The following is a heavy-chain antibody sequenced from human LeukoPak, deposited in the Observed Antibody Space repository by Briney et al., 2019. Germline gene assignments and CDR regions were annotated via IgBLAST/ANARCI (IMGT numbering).Heavy chain of an antibody. CDR1: GFIFSTYW. CDR2: IKQDGSEK. V-gene: IGHV3-7*01. CDR3: ARDRFEDYGDTELGY. D-gene: IGHD4-17*01. J-gene: IGHJ4*02. Sequence: GGSLRLSCAASGFIFSTYWMSWVRQAPGKGLEWVANIKQDGSEKYYVDSVKGRFTISRDNAKNPLYLQMNSLRAEDTAVYYCARDRFEDYGDTELGYWGQGTLVTVSS.